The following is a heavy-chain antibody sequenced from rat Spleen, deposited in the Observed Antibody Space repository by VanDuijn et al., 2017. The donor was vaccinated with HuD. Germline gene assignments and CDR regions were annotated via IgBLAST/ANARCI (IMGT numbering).Heavy chain of an antibody. CDR2: ITNTGGST. V-gene: IGHV5-31*01. D-gene: IGHD1-6*01. Sequence: EVHLVESGGGLVQPGRSLKLSCVASGFTFNNYWMTWIRQAPGKGLEWVASITNTGGSTFFPDSVKGRFTISRDNAKSTLYLQMNSLRSDDTATYYCTTYSDYATSPFAYWGRGTLVTVSS. J-gene: IGHJ3*01. CDR3: TTYSDYATSPFAY. CDR1: GFTFNNYW.